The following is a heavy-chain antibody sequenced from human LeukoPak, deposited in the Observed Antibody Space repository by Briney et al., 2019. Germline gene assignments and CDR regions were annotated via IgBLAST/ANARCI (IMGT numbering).Heavy chain of an antibody. V-gene: IGHV3-74*01. D-gene: IGHD5-24*01. CDR3: ARPHGYTNNFDY. Sequence: SGGSLRLSCAASGFTFSSYWMHWVRQAPGKGLVWVSRINSDGSSTSYADSVKGRFTISRDNAKNTLYLQMNSLRAEDTAVYYCARPHGYTNNFDYWGQGTLVTVSS. CDR2: INSDGSST. J-gene: IGHJ4*02. CDR1: GFTFSSYW.